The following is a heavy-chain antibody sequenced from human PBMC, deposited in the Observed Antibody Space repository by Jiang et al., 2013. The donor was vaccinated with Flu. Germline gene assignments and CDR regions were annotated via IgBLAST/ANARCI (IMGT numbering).Heavy chain of an antibody. J-gene: IGHJ4*02. CDR3: ARQGYSGYDDFDY. Sequence: EVKKPGSSVKVSCKASGGTFGTSALGWVRQAPGQGLEWMGWISAYNGNTNYAQKLQGRVTMTTDTSTSTAYMELRSLRSDDTAVYYCARQGYSGYDDFDYWGQGTLVTVSS. D-gene: IGHD5-12*01. CDR1: GGTFGTSA. V-gene: IGHV1-18*04. CDR2: ISAYNGNT.